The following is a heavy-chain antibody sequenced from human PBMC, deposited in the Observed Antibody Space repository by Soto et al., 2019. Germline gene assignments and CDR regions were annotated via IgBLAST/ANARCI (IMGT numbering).Heavy chain of an antibody. Sequence: GGSLRLSCAACGFTFSSYAMSWVRQAPGKGLEWVSAISGSGGSTYYADSVKGRFTISRDNSKNTLYLQMNSLRAEDTAVYYCARENWGYYYYGMDVWGQGTTVTVSS. V-gene: IGHV3-23*01. CDR1: GFTFSSYA. D-gene: IGHD7-27*01. CDR3: ARENWGYYYYGMDV. J-gene: IGHJ6*02. CDR2: ISGSGGST.